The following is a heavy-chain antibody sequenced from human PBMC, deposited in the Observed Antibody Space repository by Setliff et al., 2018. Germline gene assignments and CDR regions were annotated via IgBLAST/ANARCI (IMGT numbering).Heavy chain of an antibody. D-gene: IGHD2-15*01. CDR2: ISPYSGKT. Sequence: ASVKVSCKTSGYNFITLGINWVRQAPGRGLEWAGWISPYSGKTDYAQKFQDRVIMTIDPSTTTAYMELKTLRSDDTAVYYCARGRGPDIVVTIPGDYWGQGSRVTVSS. CDR1: GYNFITLG. V-gene: IGHV1-18*01. CDR3: ARGRGPDIVVTIPGDY. J-gene: IGHJ4*02.